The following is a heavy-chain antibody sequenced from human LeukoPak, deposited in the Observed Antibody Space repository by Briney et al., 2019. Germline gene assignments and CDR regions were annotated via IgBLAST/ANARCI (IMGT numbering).Heavy chain of an antibody. J-gene: IGHJ4*02. CDR3: ARVSYDSSGYTH. CDR2: IYYSGRT. CDR1: GGSISSSSYY. D-gene: IGHD3-22*01. V-gene: IGHV4-39*07. Sequence: SETLSLTCTVSGGSISSSSYYWGWIRQPPGKGLEWIGSIYYSGRTYYNPSLKSRVTISVDTSKNQFSLKLSSVTAADTAVYYCARVSYDSSGYTHWGQGTLVTVFS.